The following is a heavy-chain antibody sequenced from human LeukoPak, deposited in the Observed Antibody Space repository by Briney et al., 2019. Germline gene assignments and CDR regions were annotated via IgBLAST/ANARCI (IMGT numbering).Heavy chain of an antibody. V-gene: IGHV3-33*01. CDR1: GFTFSSYG. J-gene: IGHJ4*02. Sequence: PGGSLRLSCAASGFTFSSYGMHWVRQAPGKGLEWVAVIWYDGSNKYYADSVKGRFTISRDNSKNTLYLQMNSLRAEDTAVYYRARDQRYYDSSGYIDYWGQGTLVTVSS. D-gene: IGHD3-22*01. CDR2: IWYDGSNK. CDR3: ARDQRYYDSSGYIDY.